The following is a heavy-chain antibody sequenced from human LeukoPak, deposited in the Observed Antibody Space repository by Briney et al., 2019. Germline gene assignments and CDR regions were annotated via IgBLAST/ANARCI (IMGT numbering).Heavy chain of an antibody. J-gene: IGHJ6*03. CDR1: GGSISSYY. CDR3: ARHPIVVVPAAIRAWGNYHYYYMDV. V-gene: IGHV4-59*01. CDR2: IYYSGST. D-gene: IGHD2-2*02. Sequence: SETLSLTCTVSGGSISSYYWSWIRQPPGKGLEWIGYIYYSGSTNYNPSLKSRVTISVDTSKNQFSLKLSSVTAADTAVYYCARHPIVVVPAAIRAWGNYHYYYMDVWGKGTTVTVSS.